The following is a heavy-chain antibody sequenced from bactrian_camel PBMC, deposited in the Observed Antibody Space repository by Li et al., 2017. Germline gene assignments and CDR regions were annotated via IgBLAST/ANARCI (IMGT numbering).Heavy chain of an antibody. D-gene: IGHD1*01. Sequence: VQLVESGGGSVQAGGSLRLSCAVSGNQYNNYCMSWFRQAPGKEREGVAVTDRDGTTNYADSVKGRFTISHDNAKKTVYLQMDTLKPEDTAVYYCATGDWETTAGASSKRGQGTQVTVS. CDR1: GNQYNNYC. CDR2: TDRDGTT. CDR3: ATGDWETTAGASSK. V-gene: IGHV3S53*01. J-gene: IGHJ4*01.